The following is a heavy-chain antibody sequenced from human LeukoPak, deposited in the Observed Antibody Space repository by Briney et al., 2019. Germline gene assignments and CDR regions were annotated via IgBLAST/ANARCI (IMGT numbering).Heavy chain of an antibody. CDR1: GGSISSGGYY. Sequence: MSSETLSLTCTVSGGSISSGGYYWSWIRQHPGKGLKWIGYIYYSGSTYYNPSLKSRVTISVDTSKNQFSLKLSSVTAADTAVYYCARAGGGLTDDAFDIWGQGTMVTVSS. D-gene: IGHD4-23*01. CDR2: IYYSGST. V-gene: IGHV4-31*03. CDR3: ARAGGGLTDDAFDI. J-gene: IGHJ3*02.